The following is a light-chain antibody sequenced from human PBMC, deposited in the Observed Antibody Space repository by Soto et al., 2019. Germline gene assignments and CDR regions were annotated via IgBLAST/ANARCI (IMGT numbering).Light chain of an antibody. CDR1: QSVNSY. Sequence: EIVLTQSPATLSLSPGERATLSCRASQSVNSYLAWYQQKPGQAPRLLIYDATSRATGIPARFSGSGSGTDFTLTISSLVSEDFAVYYCQQRSKWPVTFGGGTKVEIK. J-gene: IGKJ4*01. V-gene: IGKV3-11*01. CDR3: QQRSKWPVT. CDR2: DAT.